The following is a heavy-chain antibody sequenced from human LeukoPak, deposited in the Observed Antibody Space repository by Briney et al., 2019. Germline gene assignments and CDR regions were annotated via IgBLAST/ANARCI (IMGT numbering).Heavy chain of an antibody. Sequence: SETLSLTCTVSGGSISSYYWSWIRQPPGKGLEWIGYIYTSGSTNYNPSLKSRVTISVDTSKNQFSLKLSSVTAADTAVYYCARRNNSGYYGQSYYFDYWGQGTLVTVSS. V-gene: IGHV4-4*09. D-gene: IGHD3-22*01. CDR1: GGSISSYY. CDR3: ARRNNSGYYGQSYYFDY. J-gene: IGHJ4*02. CDR2: IYTSGST.